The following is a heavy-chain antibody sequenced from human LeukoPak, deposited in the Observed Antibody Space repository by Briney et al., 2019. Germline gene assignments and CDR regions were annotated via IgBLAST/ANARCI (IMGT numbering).Heavy chain of an antibody. CDR3: ARGATYYYDSSGYYYPRGYFDY. V-gene: IGHV1-18*01. D-gene: IGHD3-22*01. CDR2: ISAYNGNT. CDR1: GYTFTSYG. Sequence: ASAKVSCKASGYTFTSYGISWVRQAPGQGHEWMGWISAYNGNTNYAQKLQGRVTMTTDTSTSTAYMELRSLRSDDTAVYYCARGATYYYDSSGYYYPRGYFDYWGQGTLVTVSS. J-gene: IGHJ4*02.